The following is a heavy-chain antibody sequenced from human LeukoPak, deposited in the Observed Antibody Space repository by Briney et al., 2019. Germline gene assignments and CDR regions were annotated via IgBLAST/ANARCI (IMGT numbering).Heavy chain of an antibody. V-gene: IGHV3-53*01. Sequence: GGSLRLSCAASGFTVSSNYMSWVRQAPGKGLEWVSVIYSGGSTYYADSVKGRFTISRDDSKNTLYLQMNSLRAEDTAVYYCARGIAVAGFDYWGQGTLVTVSS. CDR3: ARGIAVAGFDY. J-gene: IGHJ4*02. D-gene: IGHD6-19*01. CDR1: GFTVSSNY. CDR2: IYSGGST.